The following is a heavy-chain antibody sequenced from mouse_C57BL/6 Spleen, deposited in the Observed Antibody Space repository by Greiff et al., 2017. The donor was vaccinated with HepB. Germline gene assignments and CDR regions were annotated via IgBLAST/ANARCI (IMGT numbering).Heavy chain of an antibody. D-gene: IGHD1-1*01. CDR1: GYAFTNYL. CDR2: INPGSGGT. J-gene: IGHJ4*01. V-gene: IGHV1-54*01. CDR3: ARYGSGDYYAMDY. Sequence: QVQLQQSGAELVRPGTSVKVSCKASGYAFTNYLIEWVKQRPGQGLEWIGVINPGSGGTNYNEKFKGKATLTADKSSSTDYMQLSSLTSEDSAVYFCARYGSGDYYAMDYWGQGTSVTVSS.